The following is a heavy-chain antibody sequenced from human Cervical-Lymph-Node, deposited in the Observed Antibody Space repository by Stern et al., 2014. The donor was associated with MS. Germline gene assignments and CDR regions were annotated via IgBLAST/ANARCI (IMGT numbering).Heavy chain of an antibody. J-gene: IGHJ4*02. CDR3: ARSWEPPTLDY. D-gene: IGHD1-26*01. V-gene: IGHV3-66*02. Sequence: EVQLVESGGGLVQPGGSLRLSCAASGFTVSYNYMSWVRQAPGKGLEWVSVLFSGGSTYYADSVKGRFTISRDSSKNTLYLQMNSLRVEDTAVYYCARSWEPPTLDYWGQGTLVTGSS. CDR1: GFTVSYNY. CDR2: LFSGGST.